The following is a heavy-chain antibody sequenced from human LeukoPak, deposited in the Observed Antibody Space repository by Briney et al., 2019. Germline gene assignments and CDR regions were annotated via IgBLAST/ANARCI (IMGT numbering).Heavy chain of an antibody. D-gene: IGHD4-23*01. CDR2: ISSNGGST. V-gene: IGHV3-64*01. Sequence: GGSLRLSCAASGFTFSSYAMHWVRQAPGRGLEYVSAISSNGGSTYYANSVKGRFTISRDNSKNTLYLQMGSLRAEDMAVYYCARGVSPFDIWGQGTMVTVSS. CDR3: ARGVSPFDI. CDR1: GFTFSSYA. J-gene: IGHJ3*02.